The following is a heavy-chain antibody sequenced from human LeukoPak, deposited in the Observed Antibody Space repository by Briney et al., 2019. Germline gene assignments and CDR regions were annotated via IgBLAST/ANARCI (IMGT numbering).Heavy chain of an antibody. CDR3: ARQIEGYDDGSDYQGFDY. D-gene: IGHD3-22*01. V-gene: IGHV1-46*01. Sequence: ASVKLSCKASGYTFTRDFMHWVRQAPGEGLEWMGIVNPGGGGTNYAQKFQGRVTMTRDTSTSTVYMELSSLRSEDTAVYYCARQIEGYDDGSDYQGFDYWGQGTLVTVSS. J-gene: IGHJ4*02. CDR2: VNPGGGGT. CDR1: GYTFTRDF.